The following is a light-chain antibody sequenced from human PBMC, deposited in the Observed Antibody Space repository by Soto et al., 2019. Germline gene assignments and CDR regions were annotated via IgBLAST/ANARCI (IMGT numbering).Light chain of an antibody. J-gene: IGKJ1*01. CDR2: WAS. V-gene: IGKV4-1*01. Sequence: DILLTHSPDSLAVSMGERATINCKSSQSVLYSSNNKNYLAWYQQKPGQPPKVLIYWASTRESGVPDRFSGSGSGTDFTLTISSLQAEDVAVYYCQQYYSTRTFGQGTKVDIK. CDR1: QSVLYSSNNKNY. CDR3: QQYYSTRT.